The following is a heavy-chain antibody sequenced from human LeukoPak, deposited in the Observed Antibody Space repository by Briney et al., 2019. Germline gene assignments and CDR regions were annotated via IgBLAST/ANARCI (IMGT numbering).Heavy chain of an antibody. V-gene: IGHV5-51*01. CDR3: ARDCSGYCY. CDR2: IYPGDSDT. D-gene: IGHD3-22*01. CDR1: RYSFTDYW. Sequence: GESLKISCKGSRYSFTDYWIAWARQMSGKGLEWMGIIYPGDSDTRYSPSFQGQVTISADKSISTAYLQWSSLKASDTAMYYCARDCSGYCYWGQGTLVTVSS. J-gene: IGHJ4*02.